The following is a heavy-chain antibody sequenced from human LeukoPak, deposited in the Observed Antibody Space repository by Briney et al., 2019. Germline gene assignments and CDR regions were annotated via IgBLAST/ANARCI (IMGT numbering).Heavy chain of an antibody. Sequence: SETLSLTCTVSGGSFSSDSYSWAWIRQPPGKGLEWIGTIYYSGSTYYNPSLKSRVTISVDTSKNQFSLKLGSVTAADTAVYYCARRGGGHFWDSCGHGTLVTFSS. J-gene: IGHJ5*01. D-gene: IGHD3-3*02. CDR3: ARRGGGHFWDS. CDR1: GGSFSSDSYS. CDR2: IYYSGST. V-gene: IGHV4-39*01.